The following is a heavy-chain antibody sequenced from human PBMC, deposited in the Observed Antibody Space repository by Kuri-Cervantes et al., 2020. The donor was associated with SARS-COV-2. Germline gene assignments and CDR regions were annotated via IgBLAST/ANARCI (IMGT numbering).Heavy chain of an antibody. Sequence: ASVKVSCKASGYTFTGYYMHWVRQAPGQGPEWMGWINPNSGGTNYAQKFQGWVTMTRDTSISTAYMELSRLRSDDTAVYYCARGAFCSGGSCYVGYYGMDVWGQGTTVTVSS. D-gene: IGHD2-15*01. CDR2: INPNSGGT. J-gene: IGHJ6*02. CDR3: ARGAFCSGGSCYVGYYGMDV. CDR1: GYTFTGYY. V-gene: IGHV1-2*04.